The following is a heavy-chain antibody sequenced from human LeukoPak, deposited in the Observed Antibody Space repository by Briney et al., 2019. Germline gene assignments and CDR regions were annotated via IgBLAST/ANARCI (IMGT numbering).Heavy chain of an antibody. D-gene: IGHD3-22*01. Sequence: PGRSLRLSCAASGFTFSSYAMHWVRQAPGKGLEWVAVISYDGSNKYYADSVKGRFTISRDNSKNTLYLQMNSLRAEDTAVYYCARRVPYYYDSSGYYGAFDIWGQGTMVTVSS. CDR1: GFTFSSYA. CDR3: ARRVPYYYDSSGYYGAFDI. CDR2: ISYDGSNK. J-gene: IGHJ3*02. V-gene: IGHV3-30*04.